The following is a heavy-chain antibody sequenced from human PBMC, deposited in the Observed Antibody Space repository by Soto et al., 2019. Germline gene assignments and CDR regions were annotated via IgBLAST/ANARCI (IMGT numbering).Heavy chain of an antibody. D-gene: IGHD3-9*01. CDR1: GYGFSVYY. V-gene: IGHV1-2*04. CDR3: ARGRLRYFDWLFPGPYYYGMDV. CDR2: INPNSGGT. Sequence: GASVNVYWKAAGYGFSVYYMHWGRQAPRQGLEWMGWINPNSGGTNYAQKFQGWVTMTRDTSISTAYMELSRLRSDDTAVYYCARGRLRYFDWLFPGPYYYGMDVWGQGTTVTVSS. J-gene: IGHJ6*02.